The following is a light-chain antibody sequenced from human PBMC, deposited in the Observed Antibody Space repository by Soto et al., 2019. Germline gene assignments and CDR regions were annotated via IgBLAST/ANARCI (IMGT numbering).Light chain of an antibody. Sequence: QSALTQPASVSGSPGQSITISCTGTSSDVGTYDLVSWYQHHPGAAPKLMIYEATRRPSGISNRFSGSKSGNTASLTISGLQSEDEADYYCCSFAGSNSWVFGGGTKLTVL. V-gene: IGLV2-23*01. CDR2: EAT. CDR1: SSDVGTYDL. CDR3: CSFAGSNSWV. J-gene: IGLJ3*02.